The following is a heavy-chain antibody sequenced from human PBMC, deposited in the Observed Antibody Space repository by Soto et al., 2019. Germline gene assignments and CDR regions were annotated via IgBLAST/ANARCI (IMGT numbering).Heavy chain of an antibody. CDR1: GGSFPNRNYF. CDR3: AAAPETYSPSGYYVNWFDP. CDR2: LFYGGMT. D-gene: IGHD3-22*01. Sequence: SSDPLSLPCTVSGGSFPNRNYFWIWILHPRAKGLEWIGSLFYGGMTYYAPSLRSRVTITADTSKSQLSLRLQSVTVADTSVYYCAAAPETYSPSGYYVNWFDPWGQGTLVTVSS. V-gene: IGHV4-39*01. J-gene: IGHJ5*02.